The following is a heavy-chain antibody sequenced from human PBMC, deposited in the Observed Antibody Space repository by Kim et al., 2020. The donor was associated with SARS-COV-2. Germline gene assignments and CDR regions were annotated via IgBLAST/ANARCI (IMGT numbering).Heavy chain of an antibody. CDR1: GLTFSNFA. J-gene: IGHJ3*01. CDR2: IRGSGDTT. V-gene: IGHV3-23*01. Sequence: GGSLRLSCTGSGLTFSNFAIIWVRQAPGKGLEWVSAIRGSGDTTHYADSVTGRFTISRDNSRNTVYLHMNSLRADDTAVYYCAKDPNGDYIGAFDFWGRG. D-gene: IGHD4-17*01. CDR3: AKDPNGDYIGAFDF.